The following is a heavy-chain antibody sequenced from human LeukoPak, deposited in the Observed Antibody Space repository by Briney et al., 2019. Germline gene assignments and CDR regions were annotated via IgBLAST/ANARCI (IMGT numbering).Heavy chain of an antibody. V-gene: IGHV4-59*12. CDR3: AREKCGGDCYTGDIWFDP. CDR2: IFYTGTT. D-gene: IGHD2-21*02. CDR1: GGSISNYY. J-gene: IGHJ5*02. Sequence: SETLSLTCTVSGGSISNYYWSWIRQPPGKGLEWIGYIFYTGTTNYNFSLKSRLTISVDTSKNQFSLKLSSVTAADTAVYYCAREKCGGDCYTGDIWFDPWGQGTLVTVSS.